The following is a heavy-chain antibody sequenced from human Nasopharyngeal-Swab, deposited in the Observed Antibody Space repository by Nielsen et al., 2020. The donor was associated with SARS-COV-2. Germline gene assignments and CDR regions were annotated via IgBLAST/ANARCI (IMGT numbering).Heavy chain of an antibody. CDR1: GFTFSGYA. D-gene: IGHD6-19*01. CDR2: ISGSGGST. CDR3: AKGGSAEWLAFSYYGMDV. V-gene: IGHV3-23*01. Sequence: ETLSLTCAASGFTFSGYAMSWVRQAPGKGLEWVSAISGSGGSTYYADSVKGRFTISRDNSKNTLYLQMNSLRAEDTAVYYCAKGGSAEWLAFSYYGMDVWGQGTTVTVSS. J-gene: IGHJ6*02.